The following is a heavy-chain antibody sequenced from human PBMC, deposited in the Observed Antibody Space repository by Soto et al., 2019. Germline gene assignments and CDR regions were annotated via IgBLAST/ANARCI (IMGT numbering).Heavy chain of an antibody. J-gene: IGHJ4*02. CDR3: ATGPRYSRAWSFDH. Sequence: ASVKVSCKVSGYPITELSMHWVRQAPGKGLEWMGGFDPEDGETIYAQKFQGRVTMTEDTSTDTAYMELSSLRSEDTAVYYCATGPRYSRAWSFDHCGKGTLVTVDS. CDR2: FDPEDGET. D-gene: IGHD6-19*01. CDR1: GYPITELS. V-gene: IGHV1-24*01.